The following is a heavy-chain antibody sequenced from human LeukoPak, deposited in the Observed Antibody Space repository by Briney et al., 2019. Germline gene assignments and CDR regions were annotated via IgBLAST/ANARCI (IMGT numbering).Heavy chain of an antibody. J-gene: IGHJ4*02. D-gene: IGHD3-10*01. CDR3: ASLLWFGESHDY. Sequence: GRSLRLSCAASGFTFDDYAMHWVRQAPGKGLEWVSGISWNSGSIGYADSVKGRFTISRDNAKNSLYLQMNSLRAEDTAVYYCASLLWFGESHDYWGQGTLVTVSS. CDR1: GFTFDDYA. V-gene: IGHV3-9*01. CDR2: ISWNSGSI.